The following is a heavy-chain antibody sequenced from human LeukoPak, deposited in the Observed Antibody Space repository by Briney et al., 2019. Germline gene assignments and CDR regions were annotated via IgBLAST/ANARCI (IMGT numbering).Heavy chain of an antibody. Sequence: GASVKVSCKGSGYTLSNHAFSWVRQAPGQGLEWMGWISADNGNTNHAQKFQGRVTITADESTSTAYMELSSLRSEDTAVYYCAREIVVVPAAMRFSDTNWFDPWGQGTLVTVSS. D-gene: IGHD2-2*01. CDR3: AREIVVVPAAMRFSDTNWFDP. J-gene: IGHJ5*02. CDR2: ISADNGNT. V-gene: IGHV1-18*04. CDR1: GYTLSNHA.